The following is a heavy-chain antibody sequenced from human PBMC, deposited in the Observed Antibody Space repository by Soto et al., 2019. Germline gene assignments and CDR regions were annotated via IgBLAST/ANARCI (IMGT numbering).Heavy chain of an antibody. D-gene: IGHD6-13*01. V-gene: IGHV4-59*01. CDR1: GGSISSYY. Sequence: QVQLQESGPGRVKPSETLSLTCTVSGGSISSYYWSWIRQPPGKGLEWIGYIYYSGSTNYNPSLKSRVSRSVATSKNQFSLKLRSVTAADTAVYYCARARAYSSSWYVTDYWGQGTLVSVSS. CDR3: ARARAYSSSWYVTDY. CDR2: IYYSGST. J-gene: IGHJ4*02.